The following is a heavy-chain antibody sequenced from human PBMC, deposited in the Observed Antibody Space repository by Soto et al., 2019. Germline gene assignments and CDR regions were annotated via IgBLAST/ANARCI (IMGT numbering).Heavy chain of an antibody. Sequence: PSETLSLTCTVSGGSISSSSYYWGWIRQPPGKGLEWIGSIYYSGSTYYNPSLKSRVTISVDTSKNQFSLKLSSVTAADTAVYYCARHPTIAVPGIVFAPWARGTLVPVSS. V-gene: IGHV4-39*01. J-gene: IGHJ5*02. D-gene: IGHD6-19*01. CDR2: IYYSGST. CDR1: GGSISSSSYY. CDR3: ARHPTIAVPGIVFAP.